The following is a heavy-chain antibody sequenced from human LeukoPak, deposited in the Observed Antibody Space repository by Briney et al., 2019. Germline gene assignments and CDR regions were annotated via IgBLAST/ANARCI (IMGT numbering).Heavy chain of an antibody. CDR3: ARGRTITMVRGVSWFDP. Sequence: ASVNVSCKASGYTFTGYYMHWVRQAPGQGLEWMGWINPNSGGTNYAQKFQGWVTMTRDTSISTAYMELSRLRSDDTAVYYCARGRTITMVRGVSWFDPWGQGTLVTVSS. CDR1: GYTFTGYY. V-gene: IGHV1-2*04. CDR2: INPNSGGT. D-gene: IGHD3-10*01. J-gene: IGHJ5*02.